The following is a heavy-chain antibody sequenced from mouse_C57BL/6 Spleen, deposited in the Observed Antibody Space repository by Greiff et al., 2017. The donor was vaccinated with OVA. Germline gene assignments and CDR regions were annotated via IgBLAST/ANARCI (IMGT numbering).Heavy chain of an antibody. D-gene: IGHD2-4*01. J-gene: IGHJ1*03. CDR1: GFNIKNTY. Sequence: VQLKESVAELVRPGASVKLSCTASGFNIKNTYMHWVKQRPEQGLEWIGRIDPANGNTKYAPKFPGKATITADTSSNTAYLQLSSLTSEDTAIYYCARADDYDGVGGFDVWGTGTTVTVSS. CDR2: IDPANGNT. CDR3: ARADDYDGVGGFDV. V-gene: IGHV14-3*01.